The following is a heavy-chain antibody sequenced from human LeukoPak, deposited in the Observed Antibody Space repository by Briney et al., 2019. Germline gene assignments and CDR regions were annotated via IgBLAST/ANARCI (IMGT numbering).Heavy chain of an antibody. CDR1: GYTFTGYY. V-gene: IGHV1-2*06. D-gene: IGHD6-13*01. Sequence: ASVTVSCTASGYTFTGYYMHWVRQAPGQGLEWMGRINPNSGGTNYAQKFQGRVTMTRDTSISTAYMELSRLRSDDTAVYYCARYSSSWSIDYWGQGTLVTVSS. CDR3: ARYSSSWSIDY. J-gene: IGHJ4*02. CDR2: INPNSGGT.